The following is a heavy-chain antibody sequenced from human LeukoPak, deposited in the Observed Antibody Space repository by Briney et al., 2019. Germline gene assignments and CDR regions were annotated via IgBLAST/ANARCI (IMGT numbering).Heavy chain of an antibody. CDR3: AKGLMGIAAAGVDY. J-gene: IGHJ4*02. D-gene: IGHD6-13*01. CDR1: GFTFDVYA. CDR2: ISWNSGSI. Sequence: GGSLRLSCAASGFTFDVYAMHWVRQAPGKGREWVSGISWNSGSIGYADSVKGRFTISRDNAKNSLYLQMNSLRAEDTALYYCAKGLMGIAAAGVDYWGQGTLVTASS. V-gene: IGHV3-9*01.